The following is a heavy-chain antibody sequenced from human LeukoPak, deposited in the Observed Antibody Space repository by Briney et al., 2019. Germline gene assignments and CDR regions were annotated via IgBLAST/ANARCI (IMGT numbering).Heavy chain of an antibody. V-gene: IGHV1-8*03. Sequence: ASVKVSCKASGYTFTSYDINWVRQATGQGLEWMGWMNPNSGNTGYAQKFQGRVTITRNTSISTAYMELISLRSEDTAVYYCARGNRVVRPAAYYFDYWGQGTLVTVSS. CDR3: ARGNRVVRPAAYYFDY. J-gene: IGHJ4*02. CDR2: MNPNSGNT. D-gene: IGHD2-2*01. CDR1: GYTFTSYD.